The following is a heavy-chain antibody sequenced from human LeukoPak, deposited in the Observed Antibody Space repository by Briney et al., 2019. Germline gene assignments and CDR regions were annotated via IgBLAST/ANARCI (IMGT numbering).Heavy chain of an antibody. Sequence: SGGSLRLSCAASGFTFSSYAMSWVRQAPGKGLEWVSAISGSGGNTYYADSVKGRFTISRDNSKNTLYLQMNSLRAEDTAVYYCAKDGHYYDSSGYLAFPDYWGQGTLVTVSS. V-gene: IGHV3-23*01. CDR1: GFTFSSYA. J-gene: IGHJ4*02. CDR2: ISGSGGNT. CDR3: AKDGHYYDSSGYLAFPDY. D-gene: IGHD3-22*01.